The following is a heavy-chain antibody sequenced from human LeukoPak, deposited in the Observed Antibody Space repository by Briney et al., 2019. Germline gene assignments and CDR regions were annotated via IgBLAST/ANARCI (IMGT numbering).Heavy chain of an antibody. CDR2: IFTDGTT. V-gene: IGHV3-66*02. CDR1: GFSVSSNY. Sequence: GGSLRLSCAASGFSVSSNYFSWVRQAPGKGLEWVSVIFTDGTTYYADSVKGRFTISRDNSMNTLYLQMDSLRAEDTAVYYCARRLRDYYFDYWGQGTLVTVSS. J-gene: IGHJ4*02. CDR3: ARRLRDYYFDY.